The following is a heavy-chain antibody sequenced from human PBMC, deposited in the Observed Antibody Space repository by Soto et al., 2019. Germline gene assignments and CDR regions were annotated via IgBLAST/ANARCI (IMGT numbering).Heavy chain of an antibody. Sequence: VGSLRLSCVFSGFTFSTYTMNWVRQAPGKGLEWVSSINGRSNYVYYADSVKGRFTISRDNAKNSLYLQMNRLRVEDTAIYYCAREDGVVGSSSAFDHWGLGTLVTVSS. J-gene: IGHJ4*02. CDR1: GFTFSTYT. D-gene: IGHD1-26*01. CDR2: INGRSNYV. V-gene: IGHV3-21*01. CDR3: AREDGVVGSSSAFDH.